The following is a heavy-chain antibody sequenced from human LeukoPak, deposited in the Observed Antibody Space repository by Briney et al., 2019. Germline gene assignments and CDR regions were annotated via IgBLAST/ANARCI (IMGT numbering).Heavy chain of an antibody. V-gene: IGHV3-7*01. J-gene: IGHJ4*02. CDR1: GFTFSTYW. CDR3: ANQAYSQFDY. D-gene: IGHD4-11*01. CDR2: ISPDGSAE. Sequence: PGGSLRLSCAASGFTFSTYWMSWVRQAPGKGLEWVANISPDGSAEDYVDSVRGRFAISRDNAKRSLYLQMNSLSPEDTAVYYCANQAYSQFDYWGQGTLVSVSS.